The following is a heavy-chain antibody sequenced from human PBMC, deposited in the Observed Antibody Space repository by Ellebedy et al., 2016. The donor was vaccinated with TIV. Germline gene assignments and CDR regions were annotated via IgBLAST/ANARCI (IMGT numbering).Heavy chain of an antibody. J-gene: IGHJ4*02. V-gene: IGHV3-11*01. CDR2: VSSSGTTI. D-gene: IGHD4-17*01. CDR3: ARTRYGAYDY. Sequence: PGGSLRLSCAASGFTFSDYYMTWIRQPPRKGLEWVSYVSSSGTTIYYADSVKGRFTISRDNAKNSLYLQMNSLRAEDTAVYYCARTRYGAYDYWGRGTLVTVSS. CDR1: GFTFSDYY.